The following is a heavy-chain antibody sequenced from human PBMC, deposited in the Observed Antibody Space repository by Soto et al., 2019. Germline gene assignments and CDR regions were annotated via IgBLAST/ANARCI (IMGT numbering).Heavy chain of an antibody. CDR2: INPKFGDT. J-gene: IGHJ6*02. Sequence: QVQLVQSGAEVKEPGDSVRGSCEASGYTFTAYYIHWVRQAPGQGLEWMGWINPKFGDTTYAQDFQGRLTLTRDMSISTVYMDVSRLTSDDTAIYYCARNMDYYYGPGSGNGHGVWGQGTTVNVFS. D-gene: IGHD3-10*01. CDR3: ARNMDYYYGPGSGNGHGV. V-gene: IGHV1-2*02. CDR1: GYTFTAYY.